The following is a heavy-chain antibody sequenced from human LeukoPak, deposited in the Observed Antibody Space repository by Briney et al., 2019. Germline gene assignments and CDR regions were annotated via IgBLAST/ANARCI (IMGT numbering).Heavy chain of an antibody. J-gene: IGHJ4*02. V-gene: IGHV4-39*01. CDR1: GGSISSSNYY. Sequence: SETLSLTCSVSGGSISSSNYYWGWIRQPPGKGLEWNGSIYYSGTPYYNPSLESRVSISVDTSKNQFSLKLTSGTAADTAVYYCARHPGYSSGLYWGQGTLVTVSS. CDR3: ARHPGYSSGLY. D-gene: IGHD6-19*01. CDR2: IYYSGTP.